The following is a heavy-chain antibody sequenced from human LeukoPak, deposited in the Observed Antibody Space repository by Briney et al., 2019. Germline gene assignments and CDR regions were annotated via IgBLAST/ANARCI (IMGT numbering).Heavy chain of an antibody. CDR1: GFTFDDYA. Sequence: PGGSLRLSCAASGFTFDDYAMHWVRQAPGKGLEWVSLISGDVGSTYYADSVKGRFTISRDNSKNSLYLQMNSLRTEDTALYYCAKDISKGYNWNACFDYWGQGTLVTVSS. CDR3: AKDISKGYNWNACFDY. V-gene: IGHV3-43*02. D-gene: IGHD1-1*01. CDR2: ISGDVGST. J-gene: IGHJ4*02.